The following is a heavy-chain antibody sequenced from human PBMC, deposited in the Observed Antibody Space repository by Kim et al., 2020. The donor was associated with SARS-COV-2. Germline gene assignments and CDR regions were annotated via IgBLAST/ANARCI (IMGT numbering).Heavy chain of an antibody. CDR2: IIPIFGTA. V-gene: IGHV1-69*13. CDR3: ARGYYGSGRQIYYYYYYGMLL. Sequence: SVKVSCKASGGTFSSYAINWVRQAPGQGLEWMGGIIPIFGTANYAQKFQGRVTITADESTSTAYMELSSLRSEDTAVYYCARGYYGSGRQIYYYYYYGMLLGGQGTTHTVSS. D-gene: IGHD3-10*01. CDR1: GGTFSSYA. J-gene: IGHJ6*02.